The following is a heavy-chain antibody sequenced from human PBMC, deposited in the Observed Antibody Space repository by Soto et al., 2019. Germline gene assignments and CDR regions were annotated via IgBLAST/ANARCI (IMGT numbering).Heavy chain of an antibody. CDR1: GYTFTSYY. J-gene: IGHJ4*02. V-gene: IGHV1-46*01. Sequence: GASVKVSCKASGYTFTSYYMHWVRQAPGQGLEWMGIINPSGGSTSYAQKFQGRVTMTRDTSTSTVYMELSSLRSEDTAVYYCARRSYYDSSGYYYYFDYWGQGTLVTVAS. CDR3: ARRSYYDSSGYYYYFDY. D-gene: IGHD3-22*01. CDR2: INPSGGST.